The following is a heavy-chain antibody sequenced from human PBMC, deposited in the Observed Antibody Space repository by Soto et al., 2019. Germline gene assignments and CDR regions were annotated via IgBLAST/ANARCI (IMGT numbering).Heavy chain of an antibody. D-gene: IGHD3-10*01. CDR2: IYYSGST. CDR3: ARLYYGSGSYLYYFDY. V-gene: IGHV4-30-4*01. Sequence: PSETLSLTCTVSGGSISSGDYYWSWIRQPPGKGLEWIGYIYYSGSTYYNPSLKSRVTISVDTSKNQFSLKLSSVTAADTAVYYCARLYYGSGSYLYYFDYWGQGTLVTVSS. CDR1: GGSISSGDYY. J-gene: IGHJ4*02.